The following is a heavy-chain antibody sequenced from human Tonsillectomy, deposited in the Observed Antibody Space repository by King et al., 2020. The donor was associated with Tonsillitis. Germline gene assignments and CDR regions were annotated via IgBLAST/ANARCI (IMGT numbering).Heavy chain of an antibody. CDR3: ARDDLGDSSGWYSAYYYYYYGMDV. V-gene: IGHV1-46*01. D-gene: IGHD6-19*01. CDR1: GYTFTSYY. CDR2: INPSGGST. Sequence: QLVQSGAEVKKPGASVKVSCKASGYTFTSYYMHWVRQAPGQGLEWMGIINPSGGSTSYAQKFQGRVTMTRDTSTSTVYMELSSLRSEDTAVYYFARDDLGDSSGWYSAYYYYYYGMDVWGQGTTVTVSS. J-gene: IGHJ6*02.